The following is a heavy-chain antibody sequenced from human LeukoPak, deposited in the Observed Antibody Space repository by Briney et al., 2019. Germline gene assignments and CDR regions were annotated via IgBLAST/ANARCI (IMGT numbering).Heavy chain of an antibody. CDR1: GLTFSTYS. CDR2: IRYDGNNK. D-gene: IGHD6-19*01. CDR3: AKDGWGAVASFDY. Sequence: GGSLRLSCAASGLTFSTYSMSWVRQAPGKGLEWVAVIRYDGNNKYYADSVKGRFTISRDNSKNMLYLQMNSLGTEDTAVYYCAKDGWGAVASFDYWGQGTLVTVSS. J-gene: IGHJ4*02. V-gene: IGHV3-30*02.